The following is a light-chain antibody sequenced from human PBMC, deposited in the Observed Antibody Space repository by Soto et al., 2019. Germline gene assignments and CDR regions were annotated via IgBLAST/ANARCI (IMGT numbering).Light chain of an antibody. J-gene: IGKJ5*01. Sequence: EVVLTQSPGTLSLSPGERATLSCRASQSVSNYLGWYQQKPGQAPRLLIYDASNRATGIPARFSGRGSGTDFTLTISSLEPEDFAVYYCQQRSSAITFGQGTRLEIK. CDR1: QSVSNY. CDR2: DAS. CDR3: QQRSSAIT. V-gene: IGKV3-11*01.